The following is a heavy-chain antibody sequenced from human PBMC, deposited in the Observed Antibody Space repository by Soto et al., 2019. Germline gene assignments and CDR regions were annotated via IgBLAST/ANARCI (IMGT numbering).Heavy chain of an antibody. Sequence: ASVKVSCKASGYTFSRYYMHWVRQAPGQGLEWMGIINPSGGSTNYAQKLQGRVTMTTDTSTSTAYMELRSLRSDDTAVYYCARSPPTPWLPNDCWGQGTLVTVSS. CDR2: INPSGGST. V-gene: IGHV1-46*01. D-gene: IGHD5-12*01. CDR1: GYTFSRYY. CDR3: ARSPPTPWLPNDC. J-gene: IGHJ4*02.